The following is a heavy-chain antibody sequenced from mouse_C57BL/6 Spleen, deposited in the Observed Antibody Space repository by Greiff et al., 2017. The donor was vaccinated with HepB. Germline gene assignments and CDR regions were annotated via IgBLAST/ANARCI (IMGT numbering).Heavy chain of an antibody. Sequence: VQLQQSGAELAKPGASVKLSCKASGYTFTSYWMHWVKQRPGQGLEWIGDINPSSGYTKYNQKFKDKATWTADKSYSTAYMQLSSLTYEDSAVYHGALVTTVGARSYAMDYSVQRTSVTVPS. CDR3: ALVTTVGARSYAMDY. J-gene: IGHJ4*01. CDR2: INPSSGYT. D-gene: IGHD1-1*01. CDR1: GYTFTSYW. V-gene: IGHV1-7*01.